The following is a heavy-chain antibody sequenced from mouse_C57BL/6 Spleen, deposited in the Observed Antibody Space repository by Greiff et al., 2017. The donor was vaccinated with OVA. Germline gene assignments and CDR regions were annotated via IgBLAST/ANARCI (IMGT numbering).Heavy chain of an antibody. CDR1: GYTFTDSY. CDR2: IGPGSGST. D-gene: IGHD2-5*01. J-gene: IGHJ4*01. Sequence: VQLQQSGAELVKPGASVKISCKASGYTFTDSYINWVKQRPGQGLEWIGKIGPGSGSTYYNEKFKGKATLTADKSSSTAYMQPSSLTSEDSAVYFGARSLSYSNYEPAMDYWGQGTSVTVSA. V-gene: IGHV1-77*01. CDR3: ARSLSYSNYEPAMDY.